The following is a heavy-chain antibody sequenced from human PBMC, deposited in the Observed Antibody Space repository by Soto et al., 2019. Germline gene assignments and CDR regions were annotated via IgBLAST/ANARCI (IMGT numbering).Heavy chain of an antibody. CDR3: ARADGYKKEGYYYYDGMDV. V-gene: IGHV1-69*01. D-gene: IGHD5-12*01. CDR1: GGTFSSYA. Sequence: QVQLVQSGAEVKKPGSSVKVSCKASGGTFSSYAISWVRQAPGQGLEWMGGIIPIFGTANYAQKFQGRVTITADESTSTAYMELSSLRSEDTAVYYGARADGYKKEGYYYYDGMDVWGQGTTVTVSS. J-gene: IGHJ6*02. CDR2: IIPIFGTA.